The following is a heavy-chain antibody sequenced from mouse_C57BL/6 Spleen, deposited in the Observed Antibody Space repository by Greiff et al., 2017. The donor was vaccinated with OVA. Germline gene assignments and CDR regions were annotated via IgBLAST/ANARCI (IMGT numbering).Heavy chain of an antibody. J-gene: IGHJ3*01. CDR1: GYTFTSYW. CDR3: AIDCYPSGRSFAY. CDR2: IHPSDSDT. D-gene: IGHD2-3*01. Sequence: QVQLKQPGAELVKPGASVKVSCKASGYTFTSYWMHWVKQRPGQGLEWIGRIHPSDSDTNYNQKFKGKATLTVDKSSSTAYMQLSSLTSASSAFYYCAIDCYPSGRSFAYWGPGTLVTVSA. V-gene: IGHV1-74*01.